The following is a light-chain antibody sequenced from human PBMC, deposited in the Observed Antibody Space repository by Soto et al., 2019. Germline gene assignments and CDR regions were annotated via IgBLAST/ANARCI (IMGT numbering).Light chain of an antibody. V-gene: IGLV1-40*01. CDR2: GNS. J-gene: IGLJ1*01. CDR1: SSNIGAGYD. CDR3: QSYDSSLSAFYV. Sequence: QSVLTQPPSVSGAPGQRVTISCTGSSSNIGAGYDVHWYQQLPGTAPKLLIYGNSNRPSGVPDRFSGSKSGTSASLAITGLQVEDEADYYCQSYDSSLSAFYVFGTGTKLTVL.